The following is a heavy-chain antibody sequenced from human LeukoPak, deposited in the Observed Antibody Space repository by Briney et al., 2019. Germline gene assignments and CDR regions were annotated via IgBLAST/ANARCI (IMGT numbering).Heavy chain of an antibody. D-gene: IGHD3-10*02. CDR2: ISSSGSTI. CDR3: AELGITMIGGV. V-gene: IGHV3-48*03. CDR1: GFTFSSYE. Sequence: EGSLRLSCAASGFTFSSYEMNWVRQAPGKGLEWVSYISSSGSTIYYADSVKGRFTISRDNAKNSLYLQMNSLRAEDTAIYYCAELGITMIGGVWGKGTTVTISS. J-gene: IGHJ6*04.